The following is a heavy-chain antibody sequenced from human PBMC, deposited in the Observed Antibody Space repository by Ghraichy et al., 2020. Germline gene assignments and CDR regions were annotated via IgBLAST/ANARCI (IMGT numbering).Heavy chain of an antibody. Sequence: SETLSLTCAVYGGSFSGYYWSWIRQPPGKGLEWIGEINHSGSTNYNPSLKSRVTISVDTSKNQFSLKLSSVTAADTAVYYCARGPSSYCSSTSCPLWYYYYYGMDVWGQGTTVTVSS. CDR3: ARGPSSYCSSTSCPLWYYYYYGMDV. V-gene: IGHV4-34*01. J-gene: IGHJ6*02. CDR2: INHSGST. CDR1: GGSFSGYY. D-gene: IGHD2-2*01.